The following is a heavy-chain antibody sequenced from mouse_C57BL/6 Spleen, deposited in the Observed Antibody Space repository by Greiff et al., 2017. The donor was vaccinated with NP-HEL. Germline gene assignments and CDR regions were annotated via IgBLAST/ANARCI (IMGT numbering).Heavy chain of an antibody. CDR2: ISDGGSYT. J-gene: IGHJ2*01. V-gene: IGHV5-4*01. D-gene: IGHD2-4*01. CDR1: GFTFSSYA. Sequence: DVHLVESGGGLVKPGGSLKLSCAASGFTFSSYAMSWVRQTPEKRLEWVATISDGGSYTYYPDNVQGRFTISRDNAKNNLYLQMSHLKSEDTAMYYCARDCDYDGGGNYFDYWGQGTTLTVSS. CDR3: ARDCDYDGGGNYFDY.